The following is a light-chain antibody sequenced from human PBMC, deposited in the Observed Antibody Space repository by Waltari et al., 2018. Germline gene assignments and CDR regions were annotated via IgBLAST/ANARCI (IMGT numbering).Light chain of an antibody. Sequence: SYELTQPPSVSVSPGQTASITCPGDKLGDKYACWYQQKPGQSPVLVIYQDSKRPLGIPERFSGSNSGNTATLTISGTQAMDEADYYCQAWDSSTAVVFGGGTKLTVL. J-gene: IGLJ2*01. CDR3: QAWDSSTAVV. CDR1: KLGDKY. CDR2: QDS. V-gene: IGLV3-1*01.